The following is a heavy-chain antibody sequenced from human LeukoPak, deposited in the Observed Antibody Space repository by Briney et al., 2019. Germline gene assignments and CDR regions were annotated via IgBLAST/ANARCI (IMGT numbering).Heavy chain of an antibody. Sequence: GGCLSLFCSAAGLTFTISSMEWVRLAPGEGIEYVLALSSNGGSTYYADSVKGRFTISRDNSKNTLYLQMSSLRAEDTALYYCVKDLDDYPPSDAFDLWGQGTMVTVSS. J-gene: IGHJ3*01. D-gene: IGHD5-24*01. CDR2: LSSNGGST. CDR1: GLTFTISS. CDR3: VKDLDDYPPSDAFDL. V-gene: IGHV3-64D*06.